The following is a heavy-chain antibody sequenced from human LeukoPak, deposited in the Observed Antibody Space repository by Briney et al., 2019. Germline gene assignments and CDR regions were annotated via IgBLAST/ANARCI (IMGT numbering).Heavy chain of an antibody. D-gene: IGHD2-15*01. J-gene: IGHJ5*02. V-gene: IGHV1-2*06. CDR2: INPNSGGT. CDR1: GYTFTGYY. Sequence: ASVKVSCKASGYTFTGYYMHWVRQAPGQGLEWMGRINPNSGGTNYAQKFQGRVTMTRDTSISTAYMELSRLRSDDTAVYYCARAEVVAATPWFDPWGQGTLVIVSS. CDR3: ARAEVVAATPWFDP.